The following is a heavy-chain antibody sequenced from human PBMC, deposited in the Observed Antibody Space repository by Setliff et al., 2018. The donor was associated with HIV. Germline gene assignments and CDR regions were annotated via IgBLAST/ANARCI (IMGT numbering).Heavy chain of an antibody. J-gene: IGHJ4*02. Sequence: PGGSLRLSCAASGFTFTNYYMSWIRQAPGKGLELLSYISVSGTDIKYADSVKGRFTISRDNANNLVYLQMNSLRVEDTAVYFCARWGSGSYERVFDYWGQGMLVTVSS. D-gene: IGHD1-26*01. CDR2: ISVSGTDI. CDR1: GFTFTNYY. CDR3: ARWGSGSYERVFDY. V-gene: IGHV3-11*06.